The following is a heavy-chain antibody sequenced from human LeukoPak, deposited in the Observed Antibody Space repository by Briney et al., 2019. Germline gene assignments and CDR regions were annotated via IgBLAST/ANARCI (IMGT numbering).Heavy chain of an antibody. Sequence: KPSQTLSLTCTVSGGSISSGGYYWSWIRQPPGKGLEWIGYIYHSGSTYYNPSLESRVTISVDTSKNQFSLKLSSVTAADTAVYYCARAFSGIAAAGFDYWGQGTLVTVSS. CDR3: ARAFSGIAAAGFDY. CDR2: IYHSGST. CDR1: GGSISSGGYY. D-gene: IGHD6-13*01. V-gene: IGHV4-30-2*01. J-gene: IGHJ4*02.